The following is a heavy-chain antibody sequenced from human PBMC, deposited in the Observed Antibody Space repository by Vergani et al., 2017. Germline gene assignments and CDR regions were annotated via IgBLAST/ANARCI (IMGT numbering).Heavy chain of an antibody. D-gene: IGHD1-26*01. J-gene: IGHJ4*02. V-gene: IGHV3-30*18. CDR3: AKDRRIVGATSFDY. CDR1: GFTFSSYG. CDR2: ISYDGSNK. Sequence: QVQLVESGGGVVKPGRSLRLSCAASGFTFSSYGMHWVRQAPGKGLEWVAVISYDGSNKYYADSVKGRFTLSRDNSKNTLYLQMNSLRAEDTAVYYCAKDRRIVGATSFDYWGQGTLVTVSS.